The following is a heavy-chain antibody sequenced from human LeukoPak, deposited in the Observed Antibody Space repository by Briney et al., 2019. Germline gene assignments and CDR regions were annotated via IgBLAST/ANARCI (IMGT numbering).Heavy chain of an antibody. Sequence: GSSVKVSCKASGGTFISYSISRVRQAHGQGMEWMGRIILIIGIANYAQKFQGRVTITAHKSTSTAYMELSSLRSEDTAVYYCARLRSITMIVVAHVDAFDIWGQGTMVTVSS. CDR2: IILIIGIA. CDR3: ARLRSITMIVVAHVDAFDI. J-gene: IGHJ3*02. CDR1: GGTFISYS. D-gene: IGHD3-22*01. V-gene: IGHV1-69*02.